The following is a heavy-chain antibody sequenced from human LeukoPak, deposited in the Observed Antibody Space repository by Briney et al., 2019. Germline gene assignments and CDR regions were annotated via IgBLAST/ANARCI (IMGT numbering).Heavy chain of an antibody. CDR1: GGSISNYY. J-gene: IGHJ4*02. CDR2: IYYSGST. D-gene: IGHD3-10*01. CDR3: ARSHGSGSYYNLNDY. Sequence: SETLSLTCTVSGGSISNYYWSWIRQPPGKGLEWIGYIYYSGSTNYNPSLRSRVTISVDTSKNQFSLKLRSVTAADTAVYYCARSHGSGSYYNLNDYWGQGTLVTVSS. V-gene: IGHV4-59*01.